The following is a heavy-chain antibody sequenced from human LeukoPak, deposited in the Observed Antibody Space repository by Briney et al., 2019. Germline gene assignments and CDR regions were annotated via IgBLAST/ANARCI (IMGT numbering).Heavy chain of an antibody. CDR1: GGSFSGYY. D-gene: IGHD1-26*01. V-gene: IGHV4-34*01. J-gene: IGHJ4*02. Sequence: SETLSLTXAVYGGSFSGYYWSWIRQAPGKGLEWLGEINHSGSTNYNPSLKSRVTISVDTSKNQFSLKLSSMTAADTAVYYCARGGSPVGATNDYWGQGTLVTVSS. CDR3: ARGGSPVGATNDY. CDR2: INHSGST.